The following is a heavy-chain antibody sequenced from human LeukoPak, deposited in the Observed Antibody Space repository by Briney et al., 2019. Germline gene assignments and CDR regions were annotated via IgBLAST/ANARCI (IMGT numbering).Heavy chain of an antibody. Sequence: GGSLRLSCAASGFTFSSYSMNWVRQAPGKGLEWVSYISSSSSTIYYADSVKGRFTISRDNAKNSLYLQMNSLRAEDTAVYYCARGYYGSSGSSDYWGQGTLVTVSS. CDR1: GFTFSSYS. D-gene: IGHD3-22*01. CDR2: ISSSSSTI. CDR3: ARGYYGSSGSSDY. V-gene: IGHV3-48*04. J-gene: IGHJ4*02.